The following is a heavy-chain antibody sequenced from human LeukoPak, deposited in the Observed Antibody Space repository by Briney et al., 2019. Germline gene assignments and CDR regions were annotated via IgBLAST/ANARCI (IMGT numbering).Heavy chain of an antibody. CDR2: ISGSASST. Sequence: PGGSLRLSCAASGFTFSNYAMSWVRQAPGKGLEWVSAISGSASSTYHADSVKGRFTISRDNSKSTLYLQMNSLRAEDTAVYYCAKDGGGDLYYFDYWGQGTLVTVSS. CDR3: AKDGGGDLYYFDY. CDR1: GFTFSNYA. J-gene: IGHJ4*02. V-gene: IGHV3-23*01. D-gene: IGHD2-21*02.